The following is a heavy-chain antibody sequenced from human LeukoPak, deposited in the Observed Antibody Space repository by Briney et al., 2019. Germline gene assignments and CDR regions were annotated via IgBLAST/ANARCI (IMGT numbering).Heavy chain of an antibody. J-gene: IGHJ1*01. CDR1: GFTVSSNY. V-gene: IGHV3-53*01. Sequence: GGSLRLSCAASGFTVSSNYMTWVRQAPGMGLEWVSVIYSGGSTYYADSVKGRFTISRDNSKNTLYLQMNSLRAEDTAVYYCAASSSQPRYFQRWGRGTLVTVSS. CDR3: AASSSQPRYFQR. CDR2: IYSGGST. D-gene: IGHD6-13*01.